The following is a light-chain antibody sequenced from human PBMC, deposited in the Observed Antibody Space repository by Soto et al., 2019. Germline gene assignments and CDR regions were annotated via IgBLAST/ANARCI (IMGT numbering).Light chain of an antibody. CDR1: SSNIGAGYD. Sequence: QSVLTQLPSVSGAPGQRVTISCTGSSSNIGAGYDVHWYQQLPGTAPKLLIYGNSNRPSGVPDRFSDSKSGTSASLAITGLQAEDEADYYCQSYDNSLSGYVFGTGTKLTVL. CDR2: GNS. J-gene: IGLJ1*01. V-gene: IGLV1-40*01. CDR3: QSYDNSLSGYV.